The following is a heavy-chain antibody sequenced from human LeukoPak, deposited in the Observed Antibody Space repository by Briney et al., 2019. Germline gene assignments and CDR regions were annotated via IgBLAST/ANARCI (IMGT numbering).Heavy chain of an antibody. J-gene: IGHJ4*02. CDR2: ISYDGSNK. V-gene: IGHV3-30*03. CDR1: GFTFSSYG. CDR3: AREDENWNVDY. Sequence: GGSLRLSCAASGFTFSSYGMHWVRQAPGKGLEWVAVISYDGSNKYYADSVKGRFTISRDNSKNTLYLQMNSLTTEDTAVYYCAREDENWNVDYWGQGTLVTVSS. D-gene: IGHD1-1*01.